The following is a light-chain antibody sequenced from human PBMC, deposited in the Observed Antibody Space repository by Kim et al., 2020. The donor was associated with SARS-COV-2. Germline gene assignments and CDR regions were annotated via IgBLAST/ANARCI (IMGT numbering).Light chain of an antibody. CDR3: QQYGSSPRT. Sequence: TPGDSATLSCRARQSVSSNYLAWYQQKPGQAPRLLIYGASSRATGIPDRFSGSGSGTDFTLTISRLEPEDFAVYYCQQYGSSPRTFGQGTKVDIK. V-gene: IGKV3-20*01. J-gene: IGKJ1*01. CDR1: QSVSSNY. CDR2: GAS.